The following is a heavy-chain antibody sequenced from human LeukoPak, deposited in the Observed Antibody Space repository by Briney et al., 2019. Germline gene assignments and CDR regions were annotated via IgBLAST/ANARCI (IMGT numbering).Heavy chain of an antibody. CDR3: ARLVVLGCRVQDGMDV. J-gene: IGHJ6*02. D-gene: IGHD2/OR15-2a*01. Sequence: ASVKVSCKASGYTFTSYGYSWLRQAPGQGLEWMGWISAYNSNTNYAQKLQGRVTITTDTSTSKAYLELRSMRSDDTAVYYYARLVVLGCRVQDGMDVWGQGTTVTVSS. CDR2: ISAYNSNT. V-gene: IGHV1-18*01. CDR1: GYTFTSYG.